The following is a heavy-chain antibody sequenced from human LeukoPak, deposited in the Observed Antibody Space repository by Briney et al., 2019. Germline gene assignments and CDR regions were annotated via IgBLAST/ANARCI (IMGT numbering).Heavy chain of an antibody. J-gene: IGHJ4*02. CDR1: GYTFTGYY. CDR2: INPNSGGT. D-gene: IGHD2-2*01. CDR3: ARAKHLLGYCSSTSCYGN. V-gene: IGHV1-2*02. Sequence: ASVKVSCKASGYTFTGYYMHWVRQAPGQGLEWMGWINPNSGGTNYAQKFQGRVTMTRDTSTSTVYMELSSLRSEDTAVYYCARAKHLLGYCSSTSCYGNWGQGTLATVSS.